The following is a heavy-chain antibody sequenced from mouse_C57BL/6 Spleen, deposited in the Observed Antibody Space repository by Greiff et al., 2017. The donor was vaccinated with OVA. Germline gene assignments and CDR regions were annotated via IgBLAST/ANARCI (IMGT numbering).Heavy chain of an antibody. Sequence: VQLQQSGPELVKPGASVKMSCKASGYTFTDYYLHWVKQSPGKSLEWIGYINPNNGGTSYNQKFKGKATLTVNKSSSTAYMELRSLTSEDSAVYYWARGGYDYDEGYYAMDYWGQGTSVTVSS. V-gene: IGHV1-22*01. D-gene: IGHD2-4*01. CDR3: ARGGYDYDEGYYAMDY. CDR1: GYTFTDYY. J-gene: IGHJ4*01. CDR2: INPNNGGT.